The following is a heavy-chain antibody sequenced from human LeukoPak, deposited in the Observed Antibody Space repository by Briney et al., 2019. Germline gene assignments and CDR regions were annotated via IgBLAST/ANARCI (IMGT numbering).Heavy chain of an antibody. CDR3: AKGPYYDFWSGYNDY. Sequence: GSLRLSCAASGFTFSTYAMSWVRQAPGKGLEWVSTISGSGGSTYYADSVKGRFTISRDNSKNTLYLQMNSLRAEDTAVYYCAKGPYYDFWSGYNDYWGQGTLVTVSS. D-gene: IGHD3-3*01. V-gene: IGHV3-23*01. CDR1: GFTFSTYA. CDR2: ISGSGGST. J-gene: IGHJ4*02.